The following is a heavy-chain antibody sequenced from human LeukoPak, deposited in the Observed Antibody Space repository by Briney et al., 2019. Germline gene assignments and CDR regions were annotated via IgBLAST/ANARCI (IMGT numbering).Heavy chain of an antibody. D-gene: IGHD6-13*01. CDR3: VRPDSSSWAKLYYYYYYMDV. Sequence: GGSLRLSCAASGFTFSSYAMHWVRQAPGKGLEWVAVISYDGSNKYYVDSVKGRFTISRDNSKNTLYLQMNSLRAEDTAVYYCVRPDSSSWAKLYYYYYYMDVWGKGTTVTVSS. V-gene: IGHV3-30*01. CDR1: GFTFSSYA. J-gene: IGHJ6*03. CDR2: ISYDGSNK.